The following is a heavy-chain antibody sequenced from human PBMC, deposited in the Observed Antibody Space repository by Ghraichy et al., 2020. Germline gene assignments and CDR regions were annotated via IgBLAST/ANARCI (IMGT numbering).Heavy chain of an antibody. V-gene: IGHV3-11*06. CDR1: GFTFTDYY. D-gene: IGHD4-23*01. CDR2: ISSTSSYT. Sequence: WGSLRLSCAASGFTFTDYYMNWIRQAPGRGLEWVSYISSTSSYTHYADSVKGRFTISRDNAKNSLYLQMNSLRAEDTAVYYCAAGENSPYYFDYWGQGTLVTVSS. J-gene: IGHJ4*02. CDR3: AAGENSPYYFDY.